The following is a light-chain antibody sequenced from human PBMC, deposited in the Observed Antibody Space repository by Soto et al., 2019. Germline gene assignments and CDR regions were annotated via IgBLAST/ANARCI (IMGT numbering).Light chain of an antibody. Sequence: SYELTQPPSVSVSPGQTANTTCSGNTLGSKFVFWYQQKAGQSPMVVIYEDTKRPSGIPERFSGSNSGNTSTLTISGTQAMDEADFYCQAWDSGTVVFGGGTKLTVL. V-gene: IGLV3-1*01. CDR1: TLGSKF. CDR3: QAWDSGTVV. CDR2: EDT. J-gene: IGLJ2*01.